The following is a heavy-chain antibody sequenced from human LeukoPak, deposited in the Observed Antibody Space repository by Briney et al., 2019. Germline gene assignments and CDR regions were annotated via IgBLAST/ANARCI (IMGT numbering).Heavy chain of an antibody. CDR1: GFTFSSNY. CDR3: ARDRLHYDSLTGYPAD. J-gene: IGHJ4*02. D-gene: IGHD3-9*01. CDR2: IYSGGST. V-gene: IGHV3-66*01. Sequence: GGSLRLSCADSGFTFSSNYMRWVRQAPGKGLEWGSVIYSGGSTHYADSVKGRFTISRDNSKNTLYLQMNSLRAEDTAAYYCARDRLHYDSLTGYPADWGQGTLVTVSS.